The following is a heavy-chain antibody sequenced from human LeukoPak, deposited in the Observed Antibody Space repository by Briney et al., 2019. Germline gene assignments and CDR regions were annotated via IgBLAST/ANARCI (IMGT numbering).Heavy chain of an antibody. CDR3: ARAPYYYDSSGYYS. CDR2: INAGNGNT. V-gene: IGHV1-3*01. D-gene: IGHD3-22*01. Sequence: GASVKVSCKASGYTFTSYAMHWVRQAPGQRLEWMGWINAGNGNTKYSQKFQGRATITRDTSASTAYMELSSLRSEDTAVYYCARAPYYYDSSGYYSWGQGTLVTVSS. CDR1: GYTFTSYA. J-gene: IGHJ4*02.